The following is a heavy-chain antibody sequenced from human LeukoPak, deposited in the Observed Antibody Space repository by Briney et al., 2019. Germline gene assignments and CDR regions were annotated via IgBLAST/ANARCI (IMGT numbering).Heavy chain of an antibody. D-gene: IGHD2-2*02. Sequence: PGGSLRLSCAASGFTFSDYYMSWIRQAPGKGLEWVSYISSSGSTIYYADSVKGRFTISRDNAKNSLYLQMNSLRAEDTAVYYCARDIVVVPAAIWYYYGMDVWGQGTTVTVSS. CDR2: ISSSGSTI. CDR3: ARDIVVVPAAIWYYYGMDV. V-gene: IGHV3-11*01. CDR1: GFTFSDYY. J-gene: IGHJ6*02.